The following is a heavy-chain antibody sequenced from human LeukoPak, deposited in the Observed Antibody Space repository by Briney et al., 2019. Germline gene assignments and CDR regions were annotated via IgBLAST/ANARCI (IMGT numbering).Heavy chain of an antibody. V-gene: IGHV3-74*01. J-gene: IGHJ4*02. CDR1: GFTFSSYW. CDR3: ARRSSGSPPYYFDY. Sequence: GGSLRLSCAASGFTFSSYWMHWVRQAPGKGLVWVSRINSDGSTTNYAVYVKGRFTISRDNAKNTLYPQMNSLRAEDTAVYYCARRSSGSPPYYFDYWGQGTLVTVSS. CDR2: INSDGSTT. D-gene: IGHD1-26*01.